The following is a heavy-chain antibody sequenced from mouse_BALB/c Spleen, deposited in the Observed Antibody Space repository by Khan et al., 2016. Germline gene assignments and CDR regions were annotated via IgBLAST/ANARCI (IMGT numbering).Heavy chain of an antibody. CDR1: GFNIKDTY. CDR2: IDPANGNT. D-gene: IGHD2-3*01. J-gene: IGHJ4*01. CDR3: ARSDGYYGGYAMDY. Sequence: VQLKESGAELVKPGASVKLSCTASGFNIKDTYMHWVKQRPEQGLEWIGRIDPANGNTKYDPKFQGKATIPADTSSNTAYLQLSSLTSEDTAVYYCARSDGYYGGYAMDYWVQGTSVTVSS. V-gene: IGHV14-3*02.